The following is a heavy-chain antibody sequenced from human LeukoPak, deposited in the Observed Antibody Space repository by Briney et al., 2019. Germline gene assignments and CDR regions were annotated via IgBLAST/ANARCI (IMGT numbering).Heavy chain of an antibody. CDR2: IYSGGST. CDR1: GFTVSSNY. CDR3: AKDLGGSYENDAFDI. Sequence: GGSLRLSCAASGFTVSSNYMSWVRQAPGKGLEWVSVIYSGGSTYYADSVKGRFTISRDNSKNTLYLQMNSLRAEDTAVYYCAKDLGGSYENDAFDIWGQGTMVTVSS. D-gene: IGHD1-26*01. V-gene: IGHV3-53*01. J-gene: IGHJ3*02.